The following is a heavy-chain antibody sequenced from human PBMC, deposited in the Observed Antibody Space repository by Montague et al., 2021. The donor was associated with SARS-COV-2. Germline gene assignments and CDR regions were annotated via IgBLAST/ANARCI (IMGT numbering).Heavy chain of an antibody. CDR2: INHSGNT. CDR1: GGSFSGYL. CDR3: ARGGSSSSGVY. D-gene: IGHD6-6*01. V-gene: IGHV4-34*01. Sequence: SETLSLTCAVHGGSFSGYLWSWIRQPPGKGLEWIGQINHSGNTNYNPSLMSRVTISVDMSKSQFSLKLSSVTAADTAVYYCARGGSSSSGVYWSQGTLVTVSS. J-gene: IGHJ4*02.